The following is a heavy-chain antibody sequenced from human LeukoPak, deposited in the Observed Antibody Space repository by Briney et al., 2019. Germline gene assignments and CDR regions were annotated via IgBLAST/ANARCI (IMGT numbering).Heavy chain of an antibody. J-gene: IGHJ3*02. CDR3: ARDLPYYYDSTRSEGDAFDI. D-gene: IGHD3-22*01. CDR1: GFTFSSYG. Sequence: PGGSLRLSCAASGFTFSSYGMHWVRQAPGKGLEWVAVIWYDGSNKYYADSVKGRFTISRDNSKNTLYLQMNSLRAEDTAVYYCARDLPYYYDSTRSEGDAFDIWGQGTMVTVSS. V-gene: IGHV3-33*01. CDR2: IWYDGSNK.